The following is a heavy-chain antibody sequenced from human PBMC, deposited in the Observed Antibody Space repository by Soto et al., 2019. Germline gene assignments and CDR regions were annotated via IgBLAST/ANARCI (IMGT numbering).Heavy chain of an antibody. CDR1: GGSISSSSYY. D-gene: IGHD6-19*01. CDR3: ARHLGRVGIAVAGLGY. J-gene: IGHJ4*02. Sequence: SETLSLTCTVSGGSISSSSYYWGWIRQPPGKGLEWIGSIYYSGSTYYNPSLKSRVTISVDTSKNQFSLKLSSVTAADTAVYYCARHLGRVGIAVAGLGYWGQGTLVTVSS. V-gene: IGHV4-39*01. CDR2: IYYSGST.